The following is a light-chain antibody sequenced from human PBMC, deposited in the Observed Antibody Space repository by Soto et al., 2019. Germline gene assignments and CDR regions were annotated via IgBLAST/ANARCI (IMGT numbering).Light chain of an antibody. CDR1: QSISSW. J-gene: IGKJ1*01. CDR2: DAS. Sequence: DINMTQSPSSLSASVGDRVTITCRASQSISSWLAWYQQKPGKAPKLLIYDASSLESGVPSRFSGSGSGTEFTLTISSLQPDDFATYYCQQYNSYSGTFGQGTKVDI. CDR3: QQYNSYSGT. V-gene: IGKV1-5*01.